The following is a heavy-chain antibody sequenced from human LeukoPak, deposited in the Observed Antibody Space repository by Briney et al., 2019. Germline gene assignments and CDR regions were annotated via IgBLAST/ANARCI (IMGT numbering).Heavy chain of an antibody. CDR2: INHSGST. CDR3: ARGPAGISI. CDR1: GGSFSGYY. Sequence: SETLSLTCAVYGGSFSGYYWSWIRQPPGKGLEWIGEINHSGSTNYNPSLKSRVTISVDMSKNQFSLKLSSVTAADTAVYYCARGPAGISIWGQGTLVTVSS. D-gene: IGHD3-3*01. J-gene: IGHJ4*02. V-gene: IGHV4-34*01.